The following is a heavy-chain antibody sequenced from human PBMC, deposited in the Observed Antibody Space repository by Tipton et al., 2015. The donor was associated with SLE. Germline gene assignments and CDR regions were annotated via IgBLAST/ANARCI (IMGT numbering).Heavy chain of an antibody. CDR2: MNPNSGNT. CDR1: GYTFTSYD. Sequence: QSGAEVKKPGASVKVSCKASGYTFTSYDINWVRQATGQGLEWMGWMNPNSGNTGYAQKFQGRVTMTRNTSVSTAYMELSSLRSEDTAVYYCARGSGYGSGSFPWYFDLWGRGTLVTVSS. V-gene: IGHV1-8*02. J-gene: IGHJ2*01. D-gene: IGHD3-10*01. CDR3: ARGSGYGSGSFPWYFDL.